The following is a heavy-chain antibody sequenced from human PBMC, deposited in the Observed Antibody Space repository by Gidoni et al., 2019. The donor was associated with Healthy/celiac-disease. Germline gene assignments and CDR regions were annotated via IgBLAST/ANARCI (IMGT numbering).Heavy chain of an antibody. D-gene: IGHD6-13*01. CDR3: ARVFASRIAAAGTGPHWFDP. CDR1: GGSISSYY. Sequence: QVQLQESGPGLVKPSETLSLTCTVSGGSISSYYWSWIRQPPGKGLEWIGYIYYSGSTNYNPSLKSRVTISVDTSKNQFSLKLSSVTAADTAVYYCARVFASRIAAAGTGPHWFDPWGQGTLVTVSS. J-gene: IGHJ5*02. CDR2: IYYSGST. V-gene: IGHV4-59*01.